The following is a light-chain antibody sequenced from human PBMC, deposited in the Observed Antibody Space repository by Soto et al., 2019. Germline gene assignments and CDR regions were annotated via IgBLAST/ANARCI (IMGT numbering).Light chain of an antibody. V-gene: IGKV3-20*01. J-gene: IGKJ4*01. CDR1: QSVSNNF. CDR3: QQYHTHII. CDR2: GAS. Sequence: EIVLQQSPAIVSLSPGEGAPLSSRASQSVSNNFLAWYQQKPGQAPRLLIYGASSRATGIPDRFSGTGSGTDFTLTIRRLEPDDFAVYFCQQYHTHIIFGGGTKVDI.